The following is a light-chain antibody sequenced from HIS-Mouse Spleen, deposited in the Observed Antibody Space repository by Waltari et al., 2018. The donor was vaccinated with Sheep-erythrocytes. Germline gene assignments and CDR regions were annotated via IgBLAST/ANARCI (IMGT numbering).Light chain of an antibody. J-gene: IGLJ1*01. V-gene: IGLV2-14*03. Sequence: QSALTQPASVSGSPGQSITISCTGTSSDVGGYNYVSCYQQHPGKAPKLRIYDVSTRPSGVSNRFSGSKSGNTASLTISGLQAEDEADYYCSSYTSSSTLVFGTGTKVTVL. CDR2: DVS. CDR1: SSDVGGYNY. CDR3: SSYTSSSTLV.